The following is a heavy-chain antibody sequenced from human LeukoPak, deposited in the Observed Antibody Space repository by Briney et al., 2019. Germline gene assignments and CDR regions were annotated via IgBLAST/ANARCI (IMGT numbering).Heavy chain of an antibody. CDR3: ARDQVLRFLEWSGFYYYYMDV. CDR1: GYTFTGYY. D-gene: IGHD3-3*01. Sequence: ASVKVSCKASGYTFTGYYMHWVRQAPGQGLEWMGWINPNSGGTNYAQKFQGRVTMTRDTSISTAYMELSRLRSDDTAVYYCARDQVLRFLEWSGFYYYYMDVWGKGTTVTASS. V-gene: IGHV1-2*02. CDR2: INPNSGGT. J-gene: IGHJ6*03.